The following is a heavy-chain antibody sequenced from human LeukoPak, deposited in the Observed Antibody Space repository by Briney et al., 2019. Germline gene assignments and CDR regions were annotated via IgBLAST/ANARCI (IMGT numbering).Heavy chain of an antibody. Sequence: ASVKVSCKASGYTFTSYAMNSVRQAPGQGLEWMGWINTNTGNPTYAQGFTGRFVFSLDTSVNTAYLQISSLKAEDTAVYYCARVVHPYDYESSGLTYDAFDIWGQGTMVTVSS. D-gene: IGHD3-22*01. V-gene: IGHV7-4-1*02. CDR1: GYTFTSYA. CDR2: INTNTGNP. J-gene: IGHJ3*02. CDR3: ARVVHPYDYESSGLTYDAFDI.